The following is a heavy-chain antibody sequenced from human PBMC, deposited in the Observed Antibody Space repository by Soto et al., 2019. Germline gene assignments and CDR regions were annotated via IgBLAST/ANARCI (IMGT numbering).Heavy chain of an antibody. CDR3: ARDQNGSPHFDY. Sequence: QVQLQESGPGLVKPSETLSLTCSVSGGSISDYYWSWIRQPPGRGLEWIGYIYKSGSTNYNPSLKSRVTISVDTSKNLFFLKLSSVTAADTAVYYCARDQNGSPHFDYWGQGTLVSVSS. V-gene: IGHV4-59*01. J-gene: IGHJ4*02. CDR2: IYKSGST. CDR1: GGSISDYY. D-gene: IGHD1-26*01.